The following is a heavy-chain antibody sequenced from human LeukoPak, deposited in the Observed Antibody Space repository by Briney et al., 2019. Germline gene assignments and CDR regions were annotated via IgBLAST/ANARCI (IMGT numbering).Heavy chain of an antibody. CDR3: ARVGYDFNDYYYYYMDV. D-gene: IGHD5-12*01. J-gene: IGHJ6*03. V-gene: IGHV4-59*01. Sequence: SETLSLTCTVSGGSISSYYWNWIRQTPGEGLEWIGYIYYSGSTNYNPSLKSRVTISVDTSKNQFSLKLSSVTAADTAVYYCARVGYDFNDYYYYYMDVWGKGTTVTISS. CDR1: GGSISSYY. CDR2: IYYSGST.